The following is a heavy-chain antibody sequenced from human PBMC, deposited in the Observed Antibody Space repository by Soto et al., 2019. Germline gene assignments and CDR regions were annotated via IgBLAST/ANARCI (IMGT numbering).Heavy chain of an antibody. V-gene: IGHV4-34*01. D-gene: IGHD3-9*01. Sequence: SETLSLTCTVSGGSISSYYWSWIRQPPGKRLEWIGEINHSGSTNYNPSLKSRVTISVDTSKNQFSLKLSSVTAADTAVYYCAIGGYYDILTGFSYYYYGMDVWGQGTTVTVSS. CDR1: GGSISSYY. CDR2: INHSGST. CDR3: AIGGYYDILTGFSYYYYGMDV. J-gene: IGHJ6*02.